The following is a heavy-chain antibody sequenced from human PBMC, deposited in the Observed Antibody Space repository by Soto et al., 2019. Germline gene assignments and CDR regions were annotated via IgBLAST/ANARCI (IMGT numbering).Heavy chain of an antibody. CDR3: ARVRRYCSSTSCPTYYYYGMDV. J-gene: IGHJ6*02. CDR2: ISYDGSNK. CDR1: GFTFSSYA. D-gene: IGHD2-2*01. V-gene: IGHV3-30-3*01. Sequence: SLRLSCAASGFTFSSYAMHWVRQAPGKGLEWVAVISYDGSNKYYADSVKGRFTISRDNSKNTLYLQMNSLRAEDTAVYYCARVRRYCSSTSCPTYYYYGMDVWGQGTTVTVSS.